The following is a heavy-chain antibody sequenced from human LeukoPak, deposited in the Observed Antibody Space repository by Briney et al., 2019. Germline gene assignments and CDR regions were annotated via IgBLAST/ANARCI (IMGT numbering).Heavy chain of an antibody. D-gene: IGHD3-10*01. J-gene: IGHJ4*02. V-gene: IGHV4-59*01. Sequence: SETLSLTCTVSGGSINNYYWSWIRQPPGKGLEWIGYIYYSGTTNYNPSLKSRVSISVDTSKNQFSLKVSSVTAADTAVYYCARDQRGPGMGYWGQGTLVTVSS. CDR3: ARDQRGPGMGY. CDR1: GGSINNYY. CDR2: IYYSGTT.